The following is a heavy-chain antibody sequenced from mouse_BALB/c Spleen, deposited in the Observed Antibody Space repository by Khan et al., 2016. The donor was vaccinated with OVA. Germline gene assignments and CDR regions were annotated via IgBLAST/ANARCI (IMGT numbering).Heavy chain of an antibody. D-gene: IGHD1-1*01. V-gene: IGHV3-2*02. Sequence: EVQLLETGPGLVKPSQSLSLTCTVTGYSFTSDYAWKWIRQSRGNQLEWTGIISYTGVTCYTPSLKSRISLTRDTSKNPFFLQLNSVTTEDTAAYYCARGNDYGYYCDYWGQGTTLTVSS. CDR1: GYSFTSDYA. CDR3: ARGNDYGYYCDY. J-gene: IGHJ2*01. CDR2: ISYTGVT.